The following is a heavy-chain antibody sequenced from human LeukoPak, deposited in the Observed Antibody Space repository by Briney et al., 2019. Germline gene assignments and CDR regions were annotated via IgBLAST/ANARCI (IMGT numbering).Heavy chain of an antibody. CDR1: GFTFSSYS. CDR3: AREPPGRYYCGSGSYFGIDY. V-gene: IGHV3-21*01. D-gene: IGHD3-10*01. Sequence: GGSLRLSCAASGFTFSSYSMNWVRQAPGKGLEWVSSISSSSSYIYYADSVKGRFTISRDNAKNALYLQMNSLRAEDTAVYYCAREPPGRYYCGSGSYFGIDYWGQGTLVTVSS. CDR2: ISSSSSYI. J-gene: IGHJ4*02.